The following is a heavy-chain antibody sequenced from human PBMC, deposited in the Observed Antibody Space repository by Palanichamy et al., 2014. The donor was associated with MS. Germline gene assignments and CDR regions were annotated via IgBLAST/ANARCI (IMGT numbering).Heavy chain of an antibody. J-gene: IGHJ5*02. V-gene: IGHV1-3*01. Sequence: QVQLVQSGAEVKKPGASVRVSCKASGYTFTSYPMHWVRQAPGQRLEWMGWINGGNGNTKYSQKFQGRVTVTRDTSASTAYMELSSLRSEDTAVYFCARGVDCSSTGCHGWDWFDPWGQGTLVTVSS. CDR3: ARGVDCSSTGCHGWDWFDP. CDR1: GYTFTSYP. CDR2: INGGNGNT. D-gene: IGHD2-2*01.